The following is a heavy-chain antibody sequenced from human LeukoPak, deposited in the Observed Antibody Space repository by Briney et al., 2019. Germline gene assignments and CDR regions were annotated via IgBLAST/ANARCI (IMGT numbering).Heavy chain of an antibody. CDR3: ARVTWNELDY. V-gene: IGHV3-66*01. Sequence: GGSLRLSCAASGFTVSRNYMSWVRQAPGKGLEWVSVIYSGGSTYYSDSVKGRFTISRDNSKNTLYLQMNSLRAEDTAVYYCARVTWNELDYCGQGTLVTVSS. CDR1: GFTVSRNY. J-gene: IGHJ4*02. CDR2: IYSGGST. D-gene: IGHD1-1*01.